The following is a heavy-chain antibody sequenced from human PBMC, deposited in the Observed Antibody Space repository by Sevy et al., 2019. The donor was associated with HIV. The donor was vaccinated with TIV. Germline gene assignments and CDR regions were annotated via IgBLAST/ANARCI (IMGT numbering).Heavy chain of an antibody. Sequence: SETLSLTCTVSGDSISSYYWGWMRQPPGKGLEWIGYIHYSGSTNYNPSLKSRVTISVDTSKSQFSLNLNSVTAADTAVYFCASASGQSTSSRYFDFWGQRTLVTVSS. CDR2: IHYSGST. J-gene: IGHJ4*02. CDR1: GDSISSYY. V-gene: IGHV4-59*01. D-gene: IGHD6-6*01. CDR3: ASASGQSTSSRYFDF.